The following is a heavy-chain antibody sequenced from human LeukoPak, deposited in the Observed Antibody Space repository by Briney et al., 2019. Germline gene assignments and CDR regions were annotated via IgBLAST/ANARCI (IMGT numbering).Heavy chain of an antibody. J-gene: IGHJ4*02. D-gene: IGHD3-3*01. Sequence: GGSLRLSCAASGFTFSSYSMNWVRQAPGKGLEWVSSISSSSYIYYADSVKGRFTISRDNAKNSLYLQMNSLRAEDTAVHYCARRADYDFWSGYSDYWGQGTLVTVSS. V-gene: IGHV3-21*01. CDR1: GFTFSSYS. CDR3: ARRADYDFWSGYSDY. CDR2: ISSSSYI.